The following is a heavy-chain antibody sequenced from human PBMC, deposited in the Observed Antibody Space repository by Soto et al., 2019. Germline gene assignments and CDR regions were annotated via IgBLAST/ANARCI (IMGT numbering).Heavy chain of an antibody. CDR3: ARSGVTGIVIPSHWFDP. D-gene: IGHD2-21*02. J-gene: IGHJ5*02. V-gene: IGHV4-31*03. CDR2: ISSSGST. Sequence: TLSLTCTVSGDSIGGVGYWSWIRQFPVRGLEWIGCISSSGSTYYNPALNNRISLSLDTSQNQFSLKLLSVTAADTAIYYCARSGVTGIVIPSHWFDPWGQGTLGTVSS. CDR1: GDSIGGVGY.